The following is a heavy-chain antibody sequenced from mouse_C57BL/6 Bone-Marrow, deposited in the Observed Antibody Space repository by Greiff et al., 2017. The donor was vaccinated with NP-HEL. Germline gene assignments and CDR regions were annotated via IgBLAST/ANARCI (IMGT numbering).Heavy chain of an antibody. V-gene: IGHV5-16*01. D-gene: IGHD3-3*01. CDR2: INYDGSST. J-gene: IGHJ2*01. CDR1: GFTFSDYY. Sequence: DVQLVESEGGLVQPGGSMKLSCTASGFTFSDYYMAWVRQVPEKGLEWVANINYDGSSTYYLDSLKSRFIISRDNAKNILYLQMSSLKSEDTATYYCARAPKGDGGYFDYWGQGTTLTVSS. CDR3: ARAPKGDGGYFDY.